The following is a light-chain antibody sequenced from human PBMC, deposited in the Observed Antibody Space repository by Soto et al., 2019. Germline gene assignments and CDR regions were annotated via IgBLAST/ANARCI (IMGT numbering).Light chain of an antibody. CDR1: QSIYKW. CDR3: QQADSFPLS. Sequence: DIQMTQSPSSVSASIGDRVTISCRASQSIYKWLVWYQQKPGNAPKLLIYAASSLQSGVPSRFSGSGYGTHFTLTISSLQPEDFATYSCQQADSFPLSFGGGTKVEI. V-gene: IGKV1-12*01. CDR2: AAS. J-gene: IGKJ4*01.